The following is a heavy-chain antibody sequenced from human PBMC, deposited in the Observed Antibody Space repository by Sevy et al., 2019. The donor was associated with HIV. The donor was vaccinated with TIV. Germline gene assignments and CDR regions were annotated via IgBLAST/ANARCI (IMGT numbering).Heavy chain of an antibody. CDR2: IKSETDGRTT. D-gene: IGHD4-4*01. V-gene: IGHV3-15*01. CDR1: GFTFSNAW. CDR3: TTDARKGIRGLQNC. J-gene: IGHJ4*02. Sequence: GGSLRLSCAASGFTFSNAWMTWVRQTPGKGLEWVGHIKSETDGRTTDYAAPVKGRFTISRDDSKNTLYLQMSSLKSEDTAVDYCTTDARKGIRGLQNCWGQGILVTVSS.